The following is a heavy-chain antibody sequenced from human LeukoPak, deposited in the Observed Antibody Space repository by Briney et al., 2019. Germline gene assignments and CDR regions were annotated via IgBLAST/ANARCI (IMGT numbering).Heavy chain of an antibody. D-gene: IGHD6-13*01. CDR2: IIPIFGTA. CDR1: GGTLSSYA. CDR3: ARSRQLGGRNWFDP. Sequence: EASVKVSCKASGGTLSSYAISWVRQAPGQGLEWMGEIIPIFGTANYAQKFQGRVTITADESTSTAYMELSSLRSEDTAVYYCARSRQLGGRNWFDPWGQGTLVTVSS. V-gene: IGHV1-69*13. J-gene: IGHJ5*02.